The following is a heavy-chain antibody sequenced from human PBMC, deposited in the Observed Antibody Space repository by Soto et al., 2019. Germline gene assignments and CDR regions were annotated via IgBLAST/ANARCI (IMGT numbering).Heavy chain of an antibody. V-gene: IGHV3-7*01. D-gene: IGHD6-19*01. CDR3: AIYSSGWYPLAY. Sequence: SVGSLRVSWAASGFTFISYGMSWVRQAPGKGLEWVANIKQDGSEKYYVDSVKGRFTISRDNAKNSLYLQMNSLRAEDTAVYYCAIYSSGWYPLAYWGQRTLVTVSS. CDR1: GFTFISYG. J-gene: IGHJ4*02. CDR2: IKQDGSEK.